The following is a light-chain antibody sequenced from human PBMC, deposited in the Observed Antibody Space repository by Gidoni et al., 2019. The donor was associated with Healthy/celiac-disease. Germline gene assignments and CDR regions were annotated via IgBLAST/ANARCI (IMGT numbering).Light chain of an antibody. J-gene: IGLJ3*02. CDR2: EVS. V-gene: IGLV2-14*01. CDR1: SSDVGCYNY. Sequence: QSALTQPASVSGSPGQSITISCTGTSSDVGCYNYVSWYQQHPGKATNLMIYEVSNRPSGVSNRFSGSNSGNTASLTISGLQAEDEADYYCSAYTSSSTWVFGGGTKLTVL. CDR3: SAYTSSSTWV.